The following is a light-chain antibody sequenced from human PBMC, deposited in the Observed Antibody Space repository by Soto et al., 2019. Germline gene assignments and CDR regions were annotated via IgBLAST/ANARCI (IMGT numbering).Light chain of an antibody. CDR2: EVT. CDR1: SSDVGGYDY. Sequence: QSALTQPASVSASPGQSITISCTGTSSDVGGYDYVSWYQQHPGKAPRLMIYEVTNRPSGVSNRFSGSKSGNTASLSISGLQTEDEAEYYCSSYTTTSTVVFGGGTKLTVL. J-gene: IGLJ2*01. CDR3: SSYTTTSTVV. V-gene: IGLV2-14*01.